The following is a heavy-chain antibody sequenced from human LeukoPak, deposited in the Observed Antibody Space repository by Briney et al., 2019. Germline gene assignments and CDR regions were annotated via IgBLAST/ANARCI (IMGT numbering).Heavy chain of an antibody. Sequence: GGSLRLSCAASGFTFSSYDMNWVRQAPGKGLEWVSYISGSSSTIYYADSMKGRFTISRDNAKNSLYLQMNSLRAEDTAVYYCARDPWLITPMDVWGQGTTVTVSS. D-gene: IGHD3-10*01. CDR2: ISGSSSTI. V-gene: IGHV3-48*04. CDR1: GFTFSSYD. CDR3: ARDPWLITPMDV. J-gene: IGHJ6*02.